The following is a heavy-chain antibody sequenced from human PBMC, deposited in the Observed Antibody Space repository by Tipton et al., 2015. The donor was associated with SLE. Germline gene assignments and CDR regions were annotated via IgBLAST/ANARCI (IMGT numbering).Heavy chain of an antibody. J-gene: IGHJ3*02. CDR1: GGSFSGYY. CDR3: ARGAKGAFDI. V-gene: IGHV4-34*09. Sequence: TLSLTCAVYGGSFSGYYWSWIRQPPGKGLEWIGEINHSGSTNYNPSLKSRVTISVDTSKNQFSLKLSSVTAADTAVYYCARGAKGAFDIWAKGQWSPSLQ. CDR2: INHSGST.